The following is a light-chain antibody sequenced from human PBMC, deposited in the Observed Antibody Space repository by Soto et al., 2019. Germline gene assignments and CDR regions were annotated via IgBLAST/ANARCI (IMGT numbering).Light chain of an antibody. Sequence: DIQMTQSPSTLSASVGDRVTITCRASQSINNWLAWYPQKPGKAPKLLIYDGFSLESGVPLRFSGSGFGTEFTLTISSLQPDDSATYYCQQYKRYSLTFGGGTKVEIK. J-gene: IGKJ4*01. CDR3: QQYKRYSLT. CDR2: DGF. CDR1: QSINNW. V-gene: IGKV1-5*01.